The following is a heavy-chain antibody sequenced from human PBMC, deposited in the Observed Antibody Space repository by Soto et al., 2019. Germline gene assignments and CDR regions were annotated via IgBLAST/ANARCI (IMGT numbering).Heavy chain of an antibody. V-gene: IGHV1-18*01. CDR2: ISAYNGNT. CDR3: ARDRPTVTLYGYYYYMDV. CDR1: GYTFTSYG. D-gene: IGHD4-17*01. J-gene: IGHJ6*03. Sequence: GASVKVSCKASGYTFTSYGISWVRQAPGQGLEKMGWISAYNGNTNYAQKLQGRVTMTTDTSTSTAYMELRSLRSDDTAVYFFARDRPTVTLYGYYYYMDVWGKGTTVTVSS.